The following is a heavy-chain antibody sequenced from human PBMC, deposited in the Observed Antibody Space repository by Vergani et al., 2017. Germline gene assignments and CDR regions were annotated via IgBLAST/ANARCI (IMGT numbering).Heavy chain of an antibody. D-gene: IGHD3-22*01. CDR1: GFTFDDYA. V-gene: IGHV3-9*01. Sequence: EVQLVESGGGLVQPGRSLRLSCAASGFTFDDYAMHWVRQAPGKGLEWVSGISWNSGSIGYADSVKGRFTISRDNDKKSRYLQMNSLRAEETAGYYCARRLYYDDAFDMWGQGTMVTVAA. CDR3: ARRLYYDDAFDM. J-gene: IGHJ3*02. CDR2: ISWNSGSI.